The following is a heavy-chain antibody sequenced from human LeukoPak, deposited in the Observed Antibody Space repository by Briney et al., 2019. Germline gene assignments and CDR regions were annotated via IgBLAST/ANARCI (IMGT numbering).Heavy chain of an antibody. CDR3: ARAGGASDSSGWYVFDY. V-gene: IGHV1-2*04. CDR2: INPNSGGT. Sequence: ASVTVSFKASGYTFTGYYIHWVRQAPGQGLEWMGWINPNSGGTNYAQMFQGWVTMTRDTSISTAYMELSRLRSDDMAVYYCARAGGASDSSGWYVFDYWGQGTLVTVSS. J-gene: IGHJ4*02. D-gene: IGHD6-19*01. CDR1: GYTFTGYY.